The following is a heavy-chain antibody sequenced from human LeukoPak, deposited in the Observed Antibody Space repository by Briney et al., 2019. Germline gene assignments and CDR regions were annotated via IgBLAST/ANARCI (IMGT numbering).Heavy chain of an antibody. CDR2: ISGDST. CDR3: ARDFRRSLRWSHFDY. Sequence: GGSLRLSCAASAITISWVRQAPGKGLEWVSSISGDSTFYPDSVKGRFTISRDNSRNTLYLQMNSLRAEDSAVYYCARDFRRSLRWSHFDYWGQGTLVTVSS. V-gene: IGHV3-23*01. CDR1: AIT. D-gene: IGHD4-23*01. J-gene: IGHJ4*02.